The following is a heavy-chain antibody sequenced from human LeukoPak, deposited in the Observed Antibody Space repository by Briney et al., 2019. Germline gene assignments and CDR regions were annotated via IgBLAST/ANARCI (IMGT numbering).Heavy chain of an antibody. J-gene: IGHJ4*02. CDR2: ISGDGGST. CDR1: GFTFDDYA. CDR3: AKVSSGYSGYEFDS. V-gene: IGHV3-43*02. D-gene: IGHD5-12*01. Sequence: GGSLRLSCAASGFTFDDYAMHWVRQAPEKGLEWISLISGDGGSTYYADSVKGRFTISRDNSKNSLYLQMNSLRTEDTALYYCAKVSSGYSGYEFDSWGQGTLVTVSS.